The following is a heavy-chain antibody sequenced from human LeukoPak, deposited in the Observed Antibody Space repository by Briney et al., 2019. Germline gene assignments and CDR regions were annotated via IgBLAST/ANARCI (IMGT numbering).Heavy chain of an antibody. D-gene: IGHD2-15*01. J-gene: IGHJ1*01. CDR1: GFTVSSNY. Sequence: GGSLRLSCAASGFTVSSNYMSWVRQAPGKGLEWVSVIYSGGSTYYADSVKGRFTISGDNSKNTLYLQMNSLRAEDTAVYYCAREGYCSGGSCWRYFQHWGQGTLVTVSS. CDR3: AREGYCSGGSCWRYFQH. CDR2: IYSGGST. V-gene: IGHV3-66*02.